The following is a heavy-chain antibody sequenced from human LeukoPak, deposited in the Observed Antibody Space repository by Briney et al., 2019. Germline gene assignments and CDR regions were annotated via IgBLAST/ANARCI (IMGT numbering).Heavy chain of an antibody. CDR1: GFTFSSYA. CDR3: AKQVYAISYFDY. J-gene: IGHJ4*02. V-gene: IGHV3-23*01. CDR2: ISGSGGST. D-gene: IGHD2-8*01. Sequence: GGSLRLSCAASGFTFSSYAMSWVRRAPGKGLEWVSAISGSGGSTYYADSVKGRFTISRDNSKNTLYLQMNSLRAEDTAVYYCAKQVYAISYFDYWGQGTLVTVSS.